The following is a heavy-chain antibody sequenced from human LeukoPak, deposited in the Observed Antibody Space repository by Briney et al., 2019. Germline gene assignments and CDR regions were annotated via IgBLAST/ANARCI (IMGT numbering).Heavy chain of an antibody. Sequence: ASVKVSFKASGYTFTSYGISWVRQAPGQGVEWMGWISAYNGNTNYAQKLQGRVTMTTDTSTSTAYMELRSLRSDDTAVYYCARDSPENCSGGSCYNYWGQGTLVTVSS. CDR1: GYTFTSYG. J-gene: IGHJ4*02. CDR3: ARDSPENCSGGSCYNY. V-gene: IGHV1-18*01. D-gene: IGHD2-15*01. CDR2: ISAYNGNT.